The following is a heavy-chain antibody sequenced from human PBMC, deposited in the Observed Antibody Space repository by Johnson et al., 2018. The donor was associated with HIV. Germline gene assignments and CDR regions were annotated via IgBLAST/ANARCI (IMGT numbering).Heavy chain of an antibody. Sequence: QVQLVESGGGVVQPGGSLRLSCAASGFTFSSFGMHWVRQAPGKGLEWVAFIRFDGSTKNYADSVKGRFTISRDNSKNMLYLQMTSLGAEDTAVYFCAKDRGEWELRMDAFDIWGQGAMVTVSS. CDR3: AKDRGEWELRMDAFDI. J-gene: IGHJ3*02. CDR1: GFTFSSFG. D-gene: IGHD1-26*01. V-gene: IGHV3-30*02. CDR2: IRFDGSTK.